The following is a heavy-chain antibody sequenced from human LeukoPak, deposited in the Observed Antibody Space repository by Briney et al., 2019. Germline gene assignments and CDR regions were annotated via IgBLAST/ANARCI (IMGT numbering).Heavy chain of an antibody. CDR1: GFTFSSYG. V-gene: IGHV3-30*03. CDR2: IPYDGSNK. D-gene: IGHD1-26*01. CDR3: VRQQTPHGNFDY. Sequence: PGGSLRLSCAASGFTFSSYGMHWVRQAPGKGLEWVAVIPYDGSNKYYADSVKGRFTISRENAKNSLSLQMNSLRAEDTAVYYCVRQQTPHGNFDYWGQGTLVTVSS. J-gene: IGHJ4*02.